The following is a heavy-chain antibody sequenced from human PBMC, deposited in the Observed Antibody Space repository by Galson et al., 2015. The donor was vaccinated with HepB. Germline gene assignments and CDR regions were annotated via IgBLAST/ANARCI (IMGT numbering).Heavy chain of an antibody. CDR3: ARATLGWFDP. CDR2: ISGSGDTTR. CDR1: GFTFNDYY. J-gene: IGHJ5*02. Sequence: LRLSCAASGFTFNDYYMSWIRQAPGKGLEWVSSISGSGDTTRFYADSVKGRFTISRDNTKNSLYLQMTSLRADDTAVYYCARATLGWFDPWGQGTLVTVSS. D-gene: IGHD2/OR15-2a*01. V-gene: IGHV3-11*01.